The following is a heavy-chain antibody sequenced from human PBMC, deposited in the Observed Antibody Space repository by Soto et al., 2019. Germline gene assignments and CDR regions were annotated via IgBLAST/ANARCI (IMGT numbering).Heavy chain of an antibody. V-gene: IGHV1-8*01. J-gene: IGHJ4*02. CDR2: MNPNSGNT. CDR1: GYTFTSYD. CDR3: ARKYSSSWYDFDY. D-gene: IGHD6-13*01. Sequence: ASVKVSCKASGYTFTSYDINWVRQATGQGLEWMGWMNPNSGNTGYAQKFQGRVTMTRNTSISTAYMELSSLRSEDTAVYYCARKYSSSWYDFDYWGQGTLVTVSS.